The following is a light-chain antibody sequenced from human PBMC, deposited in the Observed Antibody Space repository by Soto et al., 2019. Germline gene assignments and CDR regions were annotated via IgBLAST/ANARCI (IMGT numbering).Light chain of an antibody. Sequence: ENVLTQSPATLSMSPGERATLSCGASQSVGRNYLAWYQKKAGLAPRLLISDASSRATGISDRFSGSGSGTDFTLTISRLEPEDSALSYCLQYGSLPYTLGQGTKLEI. CDR1: QSVGRNY. CDR2: DAS. V-gene: IGKV3D-20*01. J-gene: IGKJ2*01. CDR3: LQYGSLPYT.